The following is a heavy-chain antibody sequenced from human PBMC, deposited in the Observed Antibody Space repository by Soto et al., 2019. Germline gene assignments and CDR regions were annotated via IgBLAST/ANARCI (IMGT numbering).Heavy chain of an antibody. Sequence: SGGSLRLSCAASGFTFDSYAMNWVRQAPGKELEWVSGISASGGSTYYADFVKGRLTISRDNSKNNLYLQMNSLRAEDTAVYFCAKLRGDVVVPAIKPPYYFDYWGQGTLVTVSS. J-gene: IGHJ4*02. D-gene: IGHD2-2*01. V-gene: IGHV3-23*01. CDR2: ISASGGST. CDR3: AKLRGDVVVPAIKPPYYFDY. CDR1: GFTFDSYA.